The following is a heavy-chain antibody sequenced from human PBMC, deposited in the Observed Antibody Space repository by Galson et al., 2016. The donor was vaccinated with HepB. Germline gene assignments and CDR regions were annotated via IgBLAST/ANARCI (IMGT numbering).Heavy chain of an antibody. CDR1: GFIFSNYA. Sequence: SLRLSCAASGFIFSNYAMHWVRQAPGKGLEWVAVISYDGSNGYYADSVKGRFTISRDNSKNTYLQMSSLRAEDTAVYFCATGIGWELPFDWGQGTPVTVSS. D-gene: IGHD4-23*01. CDR3: ATGIGWELPFD. CDR2: ISYDGSNG. J-gene: IGHJ4*02. V-gene: IGHV3-30*03.